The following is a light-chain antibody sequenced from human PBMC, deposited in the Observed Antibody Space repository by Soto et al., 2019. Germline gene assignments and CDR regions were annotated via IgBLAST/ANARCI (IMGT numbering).Light chain of an antibody. Sequence: EIVMTQSPATLSVSPGERATLSCRASQGVSGNLAWYQQKPGQAPRLLIYGASTRATGIPARFSGSGSGTEFTLTISSLQSEDFAVYYCQQYDNSPLTFGGGTKVDIK. CDR3: QQYDNSPLT. V-gene: IGKV3-15*01. CDR1: QGVSGN. CDR2: GAS. J-gene: IGKJ4*01.